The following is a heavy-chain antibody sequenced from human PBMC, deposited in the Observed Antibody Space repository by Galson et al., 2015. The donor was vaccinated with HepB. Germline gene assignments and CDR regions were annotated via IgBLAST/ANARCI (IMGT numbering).Heavy chain of an antibody. J-gene: IGHJ4*02. D-gene: IGHD3-22*01. CDR1: GFTFSTYA. CDR3: ARGPYYYYDSSGYYDY. V-gene: IGHV3-23*01. CDR2: LSGGGDST. Sequence: SLRLSCAASGFTFSTYAMSWVRQAPGKGLEWVSALSGGGDSTYYADSVKGRFTISRNNSKNTLYLQMNSLRAEDTAVYYCARGPYYYYDSSGYYDYWGQGTLVTVSS.